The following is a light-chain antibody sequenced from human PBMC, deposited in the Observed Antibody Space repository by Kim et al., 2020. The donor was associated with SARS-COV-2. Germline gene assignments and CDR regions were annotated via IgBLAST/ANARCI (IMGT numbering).Light chain of an antibody. Sequence: ETVLRQSPGTLSLSPGERATLSCRASQSVGSNFIAWYQQRPGQAPRLLMFAASSRGPGIPDRFSGRGSGTDFTLTIDGLEPEDAATYYSQRYDVSHWAFGQGAKVDIK. CDR3: QRYDVSHWA. CDR2: AAS. V-gene: IGKV3-20*01. J-gene: IGKJ1*01. CDR1: QSVGSNF.